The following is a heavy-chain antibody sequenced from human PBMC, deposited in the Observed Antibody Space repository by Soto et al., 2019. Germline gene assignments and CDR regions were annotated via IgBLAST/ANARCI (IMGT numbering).Heavy chain of an antibody. CDR3: ARGGGNPGDAFDI. V-gene: IGHV3-66*02. J-gene: IGHJ3*02. Sequence: GGSLRLSCAASGFTVSSNYMSWVRQAPGKGLEWVSVIYSGGSTYYADSVKVRFTITRDNAKNTLYLQMNSLRAEDTAVYYCARGGGNPGDAFDIWGQGTMVTVSS. CDR1: GFTVSSNY. CDR2: IYSGGST. D-gene: IGHD3-16*01.